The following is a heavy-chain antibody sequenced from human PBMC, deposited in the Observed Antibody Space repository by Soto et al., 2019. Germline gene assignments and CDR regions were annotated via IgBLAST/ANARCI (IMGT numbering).Heavy chain of an antibody. CDR2: IIPIFGTA. Sequence: SVKVSCQASGGTFSSYAISWVRQAPGQGLEWMGGIIPIFGTANYAQKFQGRVTITADESTSTAYMELSSLRSEDTAVYYCARGPRPVGYCTNGVCYDNWFDPWGQGTLVTVSS. J-gene: IGHJ5*02. CDR1: GGTFSSYA. V-gene: IGHV1-69*13. CDR3: ARGPRPVGYCTNGVCYDNWFDP. D-gene: IGHD2-8*01.